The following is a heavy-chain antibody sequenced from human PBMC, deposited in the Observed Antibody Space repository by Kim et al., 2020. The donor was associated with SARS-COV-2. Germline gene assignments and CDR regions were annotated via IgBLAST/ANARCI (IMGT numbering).Heavy chain of an antibody. Sequence: GGSLRLSCAASGFTFSSYAMSWVRQAPGKGLEWVSAISGSGGSTYYADSVKGRFTISRDNSKNTLYLQMNSLRAEDTAVYYCAKGSRYMPGYYDSSGYYPLYYFDYWGQGTLVTVSS. CDR2: ISGSGGST. CDR3: AKGSRYMPGYYDSSGYYPLYYFDY. V-gene: IGHV3-23*01. CDR1: GFTFSSYA. D-gene: IGHD3-22*01. J-gene: IGHJ4*02.